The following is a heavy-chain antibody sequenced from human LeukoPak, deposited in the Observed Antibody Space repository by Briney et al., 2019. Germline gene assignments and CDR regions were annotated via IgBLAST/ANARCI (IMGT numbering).Heavy chain of an antibody. J-gene: IGHJ4*02. CDR1: GFTLSSYR. D-gene: IGHD3-9*01. CDR2: ISTSSSSK. Sequence: GGSLRLSCAVSGFTLSSYRMSWVRQAPGKGLEWVSSISTSSSSKYYADSVKGRFTISRDNAKISLDLQMNSLRAEDTAVYYCARWDDLFLIDFWGQGTLVTVSS. V-gene: IGHV3-21*01. CDR3: ARWDDLFLIDF.